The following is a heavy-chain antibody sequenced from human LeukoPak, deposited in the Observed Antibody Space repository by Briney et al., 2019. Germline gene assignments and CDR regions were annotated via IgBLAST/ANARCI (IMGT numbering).Heavy chain of an antibody. Sequence: SETLSLTCTVSGGSISSGGYYWSWIRQHPGKGLEWIGYLYYSGSTYYNPSLKSRVTISVDTSKNQFSLKLSSVTAADTAVYYCARDRGPYSGYDSYYFDYWGQGTLVTVSS. D-gene: IGHD5-12*01. CDR1: GGSISSGGYY. V-gene: IGHV4-31*03. CDR3: ARDRGPYSGYDSYYFDY. J-gene: IGHJ4*02. CDR2: LYYSGST.